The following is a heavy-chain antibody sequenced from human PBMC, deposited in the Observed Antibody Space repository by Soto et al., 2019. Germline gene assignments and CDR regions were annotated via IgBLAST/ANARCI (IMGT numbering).Heavy chain of an antibody. V-gene: IGHV4-39*01. CDR3: ARQVGDYYFDY. CDR2: IFFNGSP. Sequence: LSLTCSVPGGFMRSTKDYWAWIRQPPGKGLEWIGSIFFNGSPDHNPSLQSRVTILVDTSKNQFSLKLSSVTAADTAVYFCARQVGDYYFDYWGPGTLVTVSS. J-gene: IGHJ4*02. CDR1: GGFMRSTKDY. D-gene: IGHD4-17*01.